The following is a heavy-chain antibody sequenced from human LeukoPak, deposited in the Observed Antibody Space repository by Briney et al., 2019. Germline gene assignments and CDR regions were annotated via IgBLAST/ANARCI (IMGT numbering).Heavy chain of an antibody. D-gene: IGHD3-22*01. Sequence: PGGSLRLSCAASGFTFSSYAMSWVRQAPGKGLEWVSAISGSGGSTYYADSVKDRFTISRDNSKNTLYLQMNSLRAEDTAVYYCAKGYYYDGSGYYRPYYYGMDVWGQGTTVTVSS. CDR2: ISGSGGST. CDR3: AKGYYYDGSGYYRPYYYGMDV. CDR1: GFTFSSYA. J-gene: IGHJ6*02. V-gene: IGHV3-23*01.